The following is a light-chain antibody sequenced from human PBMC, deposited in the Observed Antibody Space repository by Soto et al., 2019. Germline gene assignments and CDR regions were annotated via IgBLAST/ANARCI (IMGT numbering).Light chain of an antibody. CDR3: QQRSNWPPKIT. Sequence: ENVFKQSPAPPFFSPGGRGTLSRRARQSVSSYLAWYQQKPGQAPRLLIYDASNRATGIPARFSGCGSGTDFTLTISSLEPEDFAVYCCQQRSNWPPKITFGQGTRLEIK. CDR1: QSVSSY. J-gene: IGKJ5*01. V-gene: IGKV3-11*01. CDR2: DAS.